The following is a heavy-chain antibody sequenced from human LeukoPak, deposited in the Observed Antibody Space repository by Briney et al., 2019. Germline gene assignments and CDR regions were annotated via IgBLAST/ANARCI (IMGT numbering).Heavy chain of an antibody. CDR2: INHSGST. CDR1: GGSLSGYY. Sequence: PSETLSLTCAVYGGSLSGYYWSWIRQPPGKGLEWIGEINHSGSTNYNPSLKRRVTISADTSKNQFSLKLSSVTAADTAVYYCARGRSGNYYGSGSYYNYWGQGTLVTVSS. V-gene: IGHV4-34*01. CDR3: ARGRSGNYYGSGSYYNY. J-gene: IGHJ4*02. D-gene: IGHD3-10*01.